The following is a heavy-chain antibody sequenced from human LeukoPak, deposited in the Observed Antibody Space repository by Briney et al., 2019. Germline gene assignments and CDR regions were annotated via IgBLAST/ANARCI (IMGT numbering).Heavy chain of an antibody. D-gene: IGHD3-16*02. Sequence: SETLSLTCTVSGGSISSSSYYWGWIRQPPGKGLEWIGSIYYSGSTYYNPSLKSRVTISVDTSKNQFSLKLSSVTAADTAVYYCAREYDYVWGSYRYPLPFDYWGQGTLVTVSS. J-gene: IGHJ4*02. CDR2: IYYSGST. V-gene: IGHV4-39*07. CDR3: AREYDYVWGSYRYPLPFDY. CDR1: GGSISSSSYY.